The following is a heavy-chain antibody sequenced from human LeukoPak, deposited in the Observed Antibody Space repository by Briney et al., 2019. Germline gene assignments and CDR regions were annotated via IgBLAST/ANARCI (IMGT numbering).Heavy chain of an antibody. CDR2: IYYSGST. D-gene: IGHD6-19*01. V-gene: IGHV4-39*07. CDR1: GGSISCSSYY. CDR3: ARYSSGWSWFDP. Sequence: SETLSLTCTVSGGSISCSSYYWGWIRQPPGKGLEWIGSIYYSGSTYYNPSLKSRVTISVDTSKNQFSLKLSSVTAADTAVYYCARYSSGWSWFDPWGQGTLVTVSS. J-gene: IGHJ5*02.